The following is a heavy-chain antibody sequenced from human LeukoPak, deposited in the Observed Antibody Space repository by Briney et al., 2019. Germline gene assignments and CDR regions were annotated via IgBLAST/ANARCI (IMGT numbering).Heavy chain of an antibody. CDR2: IYSGGST. CDR3: ARDHSGSYYVGGIDY. V-gene: IGHV3-53*01. D-gene: IGHD1-26*01. Sequence: GGSLRLSCAASGFTVSSNYMSWVRQAPGKGLEWVSVIYSGGSTYYADSVKGRFTISRDNSKNTLYLQMNSQRAEDTAVYYCARDHSGSYYVGGIDYWGQGTLVTVSS. J-gene: IGHJ4*02. CDR1: GFTVSSNY.